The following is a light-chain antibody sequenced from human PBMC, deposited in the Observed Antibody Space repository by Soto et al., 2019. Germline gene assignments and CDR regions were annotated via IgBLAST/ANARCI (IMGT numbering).Light chain of an antibody. V-gene: IGLV1-40*01. Sequence: QSVLTQPPSVSGAPGQRVTISCNGSSSNIGAGYDVHWYQQLPGTAPKLLIYGNSNRPSGVPDRFSGSKSGTSASLAITGLKAEDEADYYCQSYDSSLSGYVFGTGTKLTVL. CDR1: SSNIGAGYD. CDR2: GNS. CDR3: QSYDSSLSGYV. J-gene: IGLJ1*01.